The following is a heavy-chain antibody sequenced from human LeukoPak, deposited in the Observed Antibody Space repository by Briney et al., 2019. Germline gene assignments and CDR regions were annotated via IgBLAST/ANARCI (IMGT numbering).Heavy chain of an antibody. J-gene: IGHJ2*01. Sequence: ASVKVSCKASGYTFTSYAMNWVRQAPGQGLEWMGWINTNTGNPTYAQGFTGRFVFSLDTSVGTAYLQISSLKAEDTAVYYCARDSTVTTFRYWYFDLWGRGTLVTVSS. V-gene: IGHV7-4-1*02. CDR1: GYTFTSYA. CDR2: INTNTGNP. CDR3: ARDSTVTTFRYWYFDL. D-gene: IGHD4-11*01.